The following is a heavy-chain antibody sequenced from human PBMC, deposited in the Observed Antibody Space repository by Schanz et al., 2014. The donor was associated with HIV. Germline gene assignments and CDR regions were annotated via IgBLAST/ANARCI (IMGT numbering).Heavy chain of an antibody. V-gene: IGHV1-8*01. J-gene: IGHJ6*02. CDR2: MNPNNDDT. Sequence: QVQLVQSGAEVKKPGASVKVSCKASGYTFSSHGISWVRQAPGQGLEWMGWMNPNNDDTDYAQKFQGRVTMTRNTSISTAYMELSSLRSEDTAVYYCAREYGDYGSGSSFGMDVWGQGTTVTVSS. CDR1: GYTFSSHG. CDR3: AREYGDYGSGSSFGMDV. D-gene: IGHD3-10*01.